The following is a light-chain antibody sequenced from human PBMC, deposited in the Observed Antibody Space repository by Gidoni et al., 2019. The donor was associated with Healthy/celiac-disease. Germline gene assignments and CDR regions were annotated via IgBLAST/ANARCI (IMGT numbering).Light chain of an antibody. CDR3: AAWDDSLNGPV. CDR2: SNN. J-gene: IGLJ2*01. Sequence: QSVLTQPPSASGTPGQRVTISCSGSSSNIGSNTVNWYQPLPGTAPKLLIYSNNQRPSGFPDRFSGSKSGTSASLAISGLQSEDEADYYCAAWDDSLNGPVFGGGTKLTVL. V-gene: IGLV1-44*01. CDR1: SSNIGSNT.